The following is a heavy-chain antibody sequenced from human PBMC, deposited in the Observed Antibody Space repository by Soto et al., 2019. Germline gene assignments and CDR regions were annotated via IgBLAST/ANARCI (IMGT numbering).Heavy chain of an antibody. V-gene: IGHV4-31*03. Sequence: QVQLQESGPGLVKPSQTLSLTCTVSGGSISSGGYYWSWIRQHPGKGLEWIGYIYYSGSTYYNPYLKSRVTISVDTSKNQFSLKLSSVTAADTAVYYCARDTRITMVRGVTWYGMDVWGQGTTVTVSS. D-gene: IGHD3-10*01. CDR3: ARDTRITMVRGVTWYGMDV. CDR2: IYYSGST. CDR1: GGSISSGGYY. J-gene: IGHJ6*02.